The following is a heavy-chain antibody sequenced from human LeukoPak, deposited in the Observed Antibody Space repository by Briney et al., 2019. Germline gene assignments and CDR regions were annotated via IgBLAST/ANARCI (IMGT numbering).Heavy chain of an antibody. V-gene: IGHV3-21*01. Sequence: GGSLRLSCAASGFTFSSYSMNWVRQAPGKGLEWVSSISSSSSYIYYADSVKGRFTISRDNAKNSLYLQMNSLRAKDTAVYYCARDFPSRYGSGSYYSFDYWGQGTLVTVSS. CDR1: GFTFSSYS. CDR2: ISSSSSYI. J-gene: IGHJ4*02. CDR3: ARDFPSRYGSGSYYSFDY. D-gene: IGHD3-10*01.